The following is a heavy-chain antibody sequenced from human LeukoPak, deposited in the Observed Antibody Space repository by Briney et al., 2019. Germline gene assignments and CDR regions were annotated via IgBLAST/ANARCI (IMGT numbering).Heavy chain of an antibody. Sequence: GGSLRLSCAASGFTVSSNYMSWVRQAPGKGLEWVSVIYSGGSTYYADSVKGRFTISRDNSKNTLYLQMNSLRAEDTAVYYCARVSLNGFGELLYFRPPPGAFDIWGQGTMVTVSS. CDR1: GFTVSSNY. CDR2: IYSGGST. J-gene: IGHJ3*02. V-gene: IGHV3-53*01. CDR3: ARVSLNGFGELLYFRPPPGAFDI. D-gene: IGHD3-10*01.